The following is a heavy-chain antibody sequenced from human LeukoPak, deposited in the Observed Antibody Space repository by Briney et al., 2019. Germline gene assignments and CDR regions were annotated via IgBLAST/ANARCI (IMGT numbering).Heavy chain of an antibody. Sequence: GGSLRLSCAASGFTFSSYAMSWVRQAPGKGLEWVSLISGSGGSTYYADSVRGRFTISRDNSKNTLYLQMNSLRVEDTAVYYCAKGNIAARQDIMDVWGQGTTVTVSS. CDR1: GFTFSSYA. D-gene: IGHD6-6*01. V-gene: IGHV3-23*01. CDR2: ISGSGGST. CDR3: AKGNIAARQDIMDV. J-gene: IGHJ6*02.